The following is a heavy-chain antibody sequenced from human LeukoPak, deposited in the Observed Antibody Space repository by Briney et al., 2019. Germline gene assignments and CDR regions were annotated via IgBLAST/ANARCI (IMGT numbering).Heavy chain of an antibody. CDR2: IIPILGIA. J-gene: IGHJ4*02. CDR3: ARSEDYYDSSGYYDY. CDR1: GGTFSSSA. D-gene: IGHD3-22*01. V-gene: IGHV1-69*04. Sequence: SVKVSCKASGGTFSSSAISWVRQAPGQGLEWMGRIIPILGIANYAQKFQGRVTITADKSTSTAYMELSSLRSEDTAVYYCARSEDYYDSSGYYDYWGQGTLVTVSS.